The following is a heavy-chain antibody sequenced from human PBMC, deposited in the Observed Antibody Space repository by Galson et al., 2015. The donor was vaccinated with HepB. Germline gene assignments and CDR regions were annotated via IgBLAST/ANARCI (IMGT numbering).Heavy chain of an antibody. D-gene: IGHD6-13*01. CDR2: IYYSGST. V-gene: IGHV4-39*02. CDR1: GGSISSSSYY. CDR3: ARDRGIAAASTGFGLFDP. J-gene: IGHJ5*02. Sequence: ETLSLTCTVSGGSISSSSYYWGWIRQPPGKGLEWIGSIYYSGSTYYNPSLKSRVTISVDTSKNQFSLKLSSVTAADTAVYYCARDRGIAAASTGFGLFDPWGQGTLVTVSS.